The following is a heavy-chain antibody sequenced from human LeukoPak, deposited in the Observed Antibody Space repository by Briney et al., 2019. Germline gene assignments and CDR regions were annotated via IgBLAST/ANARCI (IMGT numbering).Heavy chain of an antibody. CDR3: ARRVYSSNSGFDY. V-gene: IGHV4-39*01. CDR2: IYYRGNT. J-gene: IGHJ4*02. Sequence: SETLSLTCTVSGGSISSSSYYWGWIRQPPGKGLEWIGTIYYRGNTYYNPSLKSRVSISVDTSKNQFSLKLSSVTAADTAVYYCARRVYSSNSGFDYWGQGTLVTVSS. D-gene: IGHD6-13*01. CDR1: GGSISSSSYY.